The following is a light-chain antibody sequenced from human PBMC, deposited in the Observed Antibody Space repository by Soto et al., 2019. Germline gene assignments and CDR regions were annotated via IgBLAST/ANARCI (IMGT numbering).Light chain of an antibody. J-gene: IGKJ1*01. CDR3: QQRSNYGWT. Sequence: IVLTQSPATLSLSPGERATLSCRASQSVSSYLAWYQQKPGQAPRLLIYDASNRATGIPARFSGSGSGTDFTLTISSLEPEDFAVYYCQQRSNYGWTFGQGTKVDIK. CDR2: DAS. CDR1: QSVSSY. V-gene: IGKV3-11*01.